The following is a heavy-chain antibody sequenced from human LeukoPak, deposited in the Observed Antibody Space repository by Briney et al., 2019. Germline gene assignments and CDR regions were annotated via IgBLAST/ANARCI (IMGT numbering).Heavy chain of an antibody. CDR1: GGSFSGYY. D-gene: IGHD5-12*01. V-gene: IGHV4-34*01. CDR3: ASLSRVATTQPYYYYYYMDV. J-gene: IGHJ6*03. Sequence: SETLSLTCAVYGGSFSGYYWSWIRQPPGKGLEWIGEINHSGSTNYNPSLKSRVTISVDTSKNQFSLKLSSVTAADTAVYYCASLSRVATTQPYYYYYYMDVWGKGTTVTVSS. CDR2: INHSGST.